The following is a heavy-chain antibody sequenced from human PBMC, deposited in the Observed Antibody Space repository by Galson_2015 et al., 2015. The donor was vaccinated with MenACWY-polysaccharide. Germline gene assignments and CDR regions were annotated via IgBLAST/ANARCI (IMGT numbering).Heavy chain of an antibody. CDR3: ARGLNEGGAFDI. CDR2: IYYSGST. J-gene: IGHJ3*02. V-gene: IGHV4-30-4*01. D-gene: IGHD2-15*01. CDR1: GGSISSGDYY. Sequence: SETLSLTCTVSGGSISSGDYYRSWIRQPPGKGLEWIGYIYYSGSTYYNPSLKSRVTISVDTSKNQFSLKLSSVTAADTAVYYCARGLNEGGAFDIWGQGTMVTVSS.